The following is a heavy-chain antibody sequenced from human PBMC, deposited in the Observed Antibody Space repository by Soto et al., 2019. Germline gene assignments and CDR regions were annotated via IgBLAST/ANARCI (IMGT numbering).Heavy chain of an antibody. J-gene: IGHJ5*02. CDR1: GFTFSDYY. CDR3: ASPTSDIVVVPAAIGNWFDP. D-gene: IGHD2-2*02. CDR2: ISSSGSTI. V-gene: IGHV3-11*01. Sequence: GGSLRLSCAASGFTFSDYYMSWIRQAPGKGLEWVSYISSSGSTIYYADSVKGRFTISRDNAKNSLYLQMNSLRAEDTAVYYCASPTSDIVVVPAAIGNWFDPWGQGT.